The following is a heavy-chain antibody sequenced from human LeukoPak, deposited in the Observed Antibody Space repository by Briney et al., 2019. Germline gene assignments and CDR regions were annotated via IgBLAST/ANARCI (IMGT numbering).Heavy chain of an antibody. V-gene: IGHV3-23*01. CDR3: AKDQGDFVVVVAAYYYYGMDV. Sequence: GGSLRLSCAASGFTFRSYAMSWVRQAPGKGLEWASGISGSGGSTYHADSVEDRFTISRDNFKSTVYLQMNSLRDEDTAVYYCAKDQGDFVVVVAAYYYYGMDVWGKGTTVTVSS. J-gene: IGHJ6*04. CDR1: GFTFRSYA. D-gene: IGHD2-15*01. CDR2: ISGSGGST.